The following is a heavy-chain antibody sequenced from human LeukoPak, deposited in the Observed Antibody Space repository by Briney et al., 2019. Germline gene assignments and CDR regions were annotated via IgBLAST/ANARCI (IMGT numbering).Heavy chain of an antibody. CDR3: ARAYCSGGSCYSSRGMFDP. D-gene: IGHD2-15*01. J-gene: IGHJ5*02. CDR2: IYYSGST. Sequence: SETLSLTCTVSGGSISTYYWTWIRQPPGKGLEYIGYIYYSGSTNYNPSLKSRVTMSVDTSKNQFSLKLSSVTAADTAVYYCARAYCSGGSCYSSRGMFDPWGQGTLVIVSS. CDR1: GGSISTYY. V-gene: IGHV4-59*01.